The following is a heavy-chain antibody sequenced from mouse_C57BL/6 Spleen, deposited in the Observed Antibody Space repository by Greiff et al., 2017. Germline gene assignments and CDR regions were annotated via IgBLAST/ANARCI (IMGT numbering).Heavy chain of an antibody. CDR3: ARGAAQVYYAMDY. D-gene: IGHD3-2*02. V-gene: IGHV1-82*01. Sequence: QVQLQQSGPELVKPGASVKISCKASGYAFSSSWMNWVKQRPGKGLEWIGRIYPGDGDTNYNGKFKGKATLTADKSSSTAYMQLSSLTSEDSAVYFCARGAAQVYYAMDYWGQGTSVTVSS. CDR1: GYAFSSSW. J-gene: IGHJ4*01. CDR2: IYPGDGDT.